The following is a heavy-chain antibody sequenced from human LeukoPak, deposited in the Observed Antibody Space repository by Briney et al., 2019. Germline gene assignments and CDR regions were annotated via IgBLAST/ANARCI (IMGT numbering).Heavy chain of an antibody. CDR2: IYHSGST. D-gene: IGHD2-15*01. CDR3: ARERRIVVVASLDY. J-gene: IGHJ4*02. Sequence: SETLSLTCTVSGGSISSGGYYWSWIRQPPGKGLEWIGYIYHSGSTYYNPSLKSRVTISVDTSKNQFSLKLSSVTAADTAVYYCARERRIVVVASLDYWGQGTLVTVSS. V-gene: IGHV4-30-2*01. CDR1: GGSISSGGYY.